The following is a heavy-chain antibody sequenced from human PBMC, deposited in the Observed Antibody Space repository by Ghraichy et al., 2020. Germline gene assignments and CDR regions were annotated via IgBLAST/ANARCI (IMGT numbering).Heavy chain of an antibody. CDR1: GFTFNSYY. V-gene: IGHV3-7*03. CDR2: IKQDGSNK. J-gene: IGHJ3*02. Sequence: GGSLRLSCAASGFTFNSYYMSWVRQAPGKGLEWVANIKQDGSNKFFVDSVKGRFTISRDNAKNSLYLQMNSLRAEDTAVYYCAREGIVVVPATMDDAFDIWRQGTMITLPS. D-gene: IGHD2-2*01. CDR3: AREGIVVVPATMDDAFDI.